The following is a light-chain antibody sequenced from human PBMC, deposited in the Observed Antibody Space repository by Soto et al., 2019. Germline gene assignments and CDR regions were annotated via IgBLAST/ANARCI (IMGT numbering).Light chain of an antibody. Sequence: EIVLTQSPGTLSLSPGERATLFCRASQSIATSQLAWYQQKPGQAPRLLIGASTRATGIPDRFSDSGSGTDFTLTISRLEPEHFAVYHCQQFSNWPPGNTFGGGTKVDIK. CDR3: QQFSNWPPGNT. J-gene: IGKJ4*01. CDR2: GAS. V-gene: IGKV3-20*01. CDR1: QSIATSQ.